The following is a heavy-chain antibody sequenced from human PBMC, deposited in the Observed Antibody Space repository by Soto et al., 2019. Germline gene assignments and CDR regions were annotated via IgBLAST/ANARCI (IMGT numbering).Heavy chain of an antibody. V-gene: IGHV3-23*01. CDR1: GFTFSNYA. CDR2: ISGTGGNT. Sequence: EVQLLESGGGLVQPGGSLSLSCAASGFTFSNYAMTWVRQAPGKGLEWVSDISGTGGNTYYADSGKGRFTISRDNSKNPLSLQLNSLRAEDTAVDYCAKCGSGYYYEGVDYWGQGTLVTVSS. CDR3: AKCGSGYYYEGVDY. D-gene: IGHD3-22*01. J-gene: IGHJ4*02.